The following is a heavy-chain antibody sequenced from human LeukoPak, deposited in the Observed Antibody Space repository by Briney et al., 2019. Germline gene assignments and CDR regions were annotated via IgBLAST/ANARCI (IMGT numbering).Heavy chain of an antibody. J-gene: IGHJ3*02. CDR2: IIPIFGTA. CDR3: ATTYYYDRWGRAFDI. D-gene: IGHD3-22*01. CDR1: GGTFSSYA. Sequence: ASVKVSCKASGGTFSSYAISWVRQAPGQGLEWMGGIIPIFGTAKYAQKFQGRVTITADESTSTAYMELSSLRSEDTAVYYCATTYYYDRWGRAFDIWGQGTMVTVSS. V-gene: IGHV1-69*13.